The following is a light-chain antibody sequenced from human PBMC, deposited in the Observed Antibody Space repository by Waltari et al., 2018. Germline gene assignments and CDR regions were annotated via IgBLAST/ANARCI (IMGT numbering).Light chain of an antibody. CDR3: QQYGSSPHT. Sequence: EIVLTQSPGTLSLSPGERATLSCRASQSVSSSYLAWYQQKPGQAPRLLIYGASNRATGSPDRFSGSGSGTDVTLTISRLEPEDFAVYYCQQYGSSPHTFGGGTKVEIK. CDR2: GAS. CDR1: QSVSSSY. V-gene: IGKV3-20*01. J-gene: IGKJ4*01.